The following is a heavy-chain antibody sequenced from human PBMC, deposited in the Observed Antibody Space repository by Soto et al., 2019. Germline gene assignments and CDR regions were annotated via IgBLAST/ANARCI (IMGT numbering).Heavy chain of an antibody. J-gene: IGHJ4*02. CDR2: ISWGSANI. V-gene: IGHV3-9*01. CDR3: AKGARGDNLYYFDY. D-gene: IGHD5-18*01. Sequence: GRSLRLSCAASGFTFDDFGMYWVRQAPGKGLEWVSGISWGSANIAYADSVKGRFTISRDNVKNSLYLQMNSLRIEDTALYYCAKGARGDNLYYFDYWGQGTLVTV. CDR1: GFTFDDFG.